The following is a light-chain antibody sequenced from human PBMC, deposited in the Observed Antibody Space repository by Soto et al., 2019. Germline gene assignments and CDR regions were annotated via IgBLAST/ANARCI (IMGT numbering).Light chain of an antibody. J-gene: IGLJ1*01. CDR1: SSDVGGYNY. CDR2: EVS. Sequence: QSALTQPASVSGSPGQSITISCTGTSSDVGGYNYVSWYQQHPGKAPKLMIFEVSNRPSGTSIRFSGSKSGNTASLTISGLQTEDEADYYCSSYTNNSPYVFGTGTKSPS. V-gene: IGLV2-14*01. CDR3: SSYTNNSPYV.